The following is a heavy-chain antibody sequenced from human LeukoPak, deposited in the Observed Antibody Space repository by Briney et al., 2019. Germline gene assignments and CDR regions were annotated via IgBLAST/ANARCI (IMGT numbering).Heavy chain of an antibody. D-gene: IGHD6-19*01. J-gene: IGHJ5*02. CDR3: AKDRVAVAVNWFDP. CDR1: GFTFSSYA. Sequence: GGSLRLSCAASGFTFSSYAMHWVRQAPGKGLEWVAVISYDGSNKYYADSVKGRFTISRDNSKNTLYLQMNSLRAEDTAVYYCAKDRVAVAVNWFDPWGQGTLVTVSS. CDR2: ISYDGSNK. V-gene: IGHV3-30*04.